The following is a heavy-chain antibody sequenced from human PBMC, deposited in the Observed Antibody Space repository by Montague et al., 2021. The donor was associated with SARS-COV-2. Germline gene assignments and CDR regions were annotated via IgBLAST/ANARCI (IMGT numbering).Heavy chain of an antibody. D-gene: IGHD3-16*01. CDR1: GGSISSSNW. Sequence: SETLSLTCAVSGGSISSSNWWSWVRQPPGKGLEWIGEIYHSGSTNYNPSLKSRVTISVDKSKNQFSLKLSSVTAADTAVYYCATAPGGGTLDYFDYWGQGTLVTVSS. CDR3: ATAPGGGTLDYFDY. V-gene: IGHV4-4*02. J-gene: IGHJ4*02. CDR2: IYHSGST.